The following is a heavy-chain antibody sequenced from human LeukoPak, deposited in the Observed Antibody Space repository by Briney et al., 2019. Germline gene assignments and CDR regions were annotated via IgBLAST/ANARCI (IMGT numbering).Heavy chain of an antibody. CDR3: ARPMGSQYYYDSSGYYRDGDAFDI. Sequence: SETLSLTCTVSGGSISTSNYYWGWIRQPPGKGLEWIGSIYYSGSTYYNPSLKSRVTISVDTSKNQFSLKLSSVTAADTAVYYCARPMGSQYYYDSSGYYRDGDAFDIWGQGTMVTVSS. V-gene: IGHV4-39*01. CDR1: GGSISTSNYY. CDR2: IYYSGST. J-gene: IGHJ3*02. D-gene: IGHD3-22*01.